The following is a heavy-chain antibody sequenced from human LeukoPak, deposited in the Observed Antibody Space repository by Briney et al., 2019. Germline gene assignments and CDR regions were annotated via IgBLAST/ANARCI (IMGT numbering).Heavy chain of an antibody. CDR3: AKSLTAPSVSY. CDR2: ITDSGTST. J-gene: IGHJ4*02. CDR1: GFTFSSYA. V-gene: IGHV3-23*01. D-gene: IGHD4/OR15-4a*01. Sequence: PGRSLRLSCAASGFTFSSYAMSWVRQAPGKGLEWVSTITDSGTSTYYADSVKGRFTVSRDNSKNTLYLQMNSLRAEDTAVYYCAKSLTAPSVSYWGQGTLVTVSS.